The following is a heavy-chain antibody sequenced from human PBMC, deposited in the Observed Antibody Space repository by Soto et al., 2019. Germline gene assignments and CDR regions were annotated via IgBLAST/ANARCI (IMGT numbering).Heavy chain of an antibody. CDR1: GGSFSGYY. Sequence: PSETLSLTCAVYGGSFSGYYWSWVRQAPGKGLEWVSTFTRSGNTYYADSVKGRFTISRDNSKNTLYLQMDSLRAEDTAVYYCAREFAPGSPNYDYWGLGTLVTVSS. CDR3: AREFAPGSPNYDY. J-gene: IGHJ4*02. CDR2: FTRSGNT. D-gene: IGHD3-10*01. V-gene: IGHV3-53*01.